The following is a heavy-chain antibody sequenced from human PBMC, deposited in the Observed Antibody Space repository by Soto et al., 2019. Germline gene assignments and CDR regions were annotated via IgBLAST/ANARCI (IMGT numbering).Heavy chain of an antibody. J-gene: IGHJ6*02. CDR2: IKQDGSEK. V-gene: IGHV3-7*04. CDR1: GFTSSSYW. CDR3: AREGERWLQFAYYYGMDV. Sequence: EVQLVKSGGGLVQPGGSLRLSCAASGFTSSSYWMSWVRQAPGKGLEWVANIKQDGSEKYYVDSVKGRFTISRDNAKNSLYLQMNSLRAEDTAVYYCAREGERWLQFAYYYGMDVWGQGTTVTVSS. D-gene: IGHD5-12*01.